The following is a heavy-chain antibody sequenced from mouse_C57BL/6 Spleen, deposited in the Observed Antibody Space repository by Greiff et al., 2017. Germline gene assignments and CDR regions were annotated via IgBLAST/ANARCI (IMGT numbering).Heavy chain of an antibody. D-gene: IGHD2-2*01. Sequence: EVQLQQSGPELVKPGASVKMSCKASGYTFTDYNMHWVKQSHGKSLEWIGYINPNNGGTSYNQKFKGKATLTVNKSSSTAYMELRSLTSEDSAVYYCARLYGYSNYAMDYWGQGTSVTVSS. CDR1: GYTFTDYN. CDR3: ARLYGYSNYAMDY. J-gene: IGHJ4*01. V-gene: IGHV1-22*01. CDR2: INPNNGGT.